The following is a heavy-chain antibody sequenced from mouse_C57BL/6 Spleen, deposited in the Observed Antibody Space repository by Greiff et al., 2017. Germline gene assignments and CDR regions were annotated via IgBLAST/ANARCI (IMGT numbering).Heavy chain of an antibody. Sequence: VQLQQSGPELVKPGASVKISCKASGYSFTSYYIHWVKQRPGQGLEWIGWIYPGSGNTKYNEKFKGKATLTADTSSSTAYMQLSSLTSEDSAVXYCARSGVRQYCDVWGTGTTVTVSS. V-gene: IGHV1-66*01. CDR1: GYSFTSYY. J-gene: IGHJ1*03. CDR2: IYPGSGNT. CDR3: ARSGVRQYCDV. D-gene: IGHD2-14*01.